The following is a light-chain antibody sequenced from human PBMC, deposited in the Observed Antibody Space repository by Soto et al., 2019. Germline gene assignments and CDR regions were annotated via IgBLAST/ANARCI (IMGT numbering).Light chain of an antibody. Sequence: EIVMTHSPATLSVSPGDRATLSCRASQTVRDNLAWYQQKPGQAPRLLIYGASTRATGIPARFSGSGSGTEFPLPLDSLQSEDFALYFCLQSNTWPYTFGQGTKLEIK. J-gene: IGKJ2*01. CDR2: GAS. V-gene: IGKV3-15*01. CDR1: QTVRDN. CDR3: LQSNTWPYT.